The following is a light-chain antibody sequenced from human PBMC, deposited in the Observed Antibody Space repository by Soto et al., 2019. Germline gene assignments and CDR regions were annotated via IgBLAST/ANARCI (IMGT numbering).Light chain of an antibody. CDR2: TAS. Sequence: DIQLTQSPSVLSASVGDRVTMTCRASQGISSYLAWYQQKPGKAPTLLISTASTLQSGVPSRFSGSGSGTEFTLTISSLQPEDFATYYCQQLNNYPRTFGQGTKVDIK. V-gene: IGKV1-9*01. CDR3: QQLNNYPRT. CDR1: QGISSY. J-gene: IGKJ1*01.